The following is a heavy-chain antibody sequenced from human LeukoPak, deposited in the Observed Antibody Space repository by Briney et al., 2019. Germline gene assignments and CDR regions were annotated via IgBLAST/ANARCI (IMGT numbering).Heavy chain of an antibody. CDR3: ARYNGDLTGGFDY. Sequence: ASVKVSCKASGYTFTNYYIHWVRQAPGQGLEWMGIINPAGGSTGYAQKFKGRVTMTRATSTRTVYMELSSLRSEDTAVYYCARYNGDLTGGFDYWGQGTLVTVSS. CDR2: INPAGGST. D-gene: IGHD4-17*01. J-gene: IGHJ4*02. V-gene: IGHV1-46*01. CDR1: GYTFTNYY.